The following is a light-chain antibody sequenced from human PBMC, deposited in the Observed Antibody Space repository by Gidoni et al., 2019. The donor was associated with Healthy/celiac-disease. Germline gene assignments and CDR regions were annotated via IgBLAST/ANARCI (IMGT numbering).Light chain of an antibody. CDR1: QSVLYSSNNKNY. Sequence: DIVMTQSPDSLAVALGERATINCKSSQSVLYSSNNKNYLAWYQQKPGQPPKLLIYWSSTRESGVPDRFSGSGSGTDFTLTISSLHAEDVAAYYCQQYYSTPPWTFGQGTKVEIK. CDR2: WSS. V-gene: IGKV4-1*01. J-gene: IGKJ1*01. CDR3: QQYYSTPPWT.